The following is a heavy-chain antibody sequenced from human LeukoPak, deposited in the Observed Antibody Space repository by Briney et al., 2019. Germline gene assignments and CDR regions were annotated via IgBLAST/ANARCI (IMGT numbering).Heavy chain of an antibody. V-gene: IGHV4-59*01. CDR2: IYSSGST. Sequence: SETLSLTCTVSGGSISSYYWSWIRQPPGKGLEWLGYIYSSGSTNYNPSLKSRVTISVDTSENQFSLKLSSVTAADTAVYYCARGASGSYYGVWFDPWGQGTLVTVSS. J-gene: IGHJ5*02. D-gene: IGHD1-26*01. CDR3: ARGASGSYYGVWFDP. CDR1: GGSISSYY.